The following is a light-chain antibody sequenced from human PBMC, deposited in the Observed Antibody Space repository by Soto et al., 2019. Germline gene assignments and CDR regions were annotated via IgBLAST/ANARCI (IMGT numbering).Light chain of an antibody. CDR2: DVS. CDR3: CSYAGGPYV. J-gene: IGLJ1*01. V-gene: IGLV2-11*01. Sequence: QSVLTQPRAVSGSPGQSVAISCTGSSSDVGGYNYVSWYQQHPGKAPKVMMYDVSKRPSGVPDRFSGSKSGDTASLTITGLQAEDEADYYCCSYAGGPYVFGTGTKVTVL. CDR1: SSDVGGYNY.